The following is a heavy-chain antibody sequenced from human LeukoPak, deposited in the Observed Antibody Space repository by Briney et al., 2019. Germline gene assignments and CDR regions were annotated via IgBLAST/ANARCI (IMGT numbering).Heavy chain of an antibody. CDR1: GFTVSTNY. J-gene: IGHJ4*02. CDR3: ARDSGTTVGYFDY. V-gene: IGHV3-66*01. CDR2: IYSGGNT. D-gene: IGHD4-23*01. Sequence: GGSLRLSCAASGFTVSTNYMSWVRQAPGRGLEWVSVIYSGGNTYYADSVKGRFTIYRDNSKNTLYLQMNSLGADDTAVYYCARDSGTTVGYFDYWGQGTLVSVSS.